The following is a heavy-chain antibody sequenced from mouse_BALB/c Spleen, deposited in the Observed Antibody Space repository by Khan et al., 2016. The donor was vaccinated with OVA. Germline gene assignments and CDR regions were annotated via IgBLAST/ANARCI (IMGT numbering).Heavy chain of an antibody. CDR2: INTHSGVP. J-gene: IGHJ4*01. D-gene: IGHD2-5*01. Sequence: QIQLVQSGPELKKPGETVRISCKASGYTFTTAGIQWVQKMPGKGLKWIGWINTHSGVPKYAEDFKGRFAFSLEISVNTAYLQITNLKNEDTATYFCAGGGAAYNRNEGGAMEYWGQGTSVTVSS. CDR1: GYTFTTAG. V-gene: IGHV9-4*02. CDR3: AGGGAAYNRNEGGAMEY.